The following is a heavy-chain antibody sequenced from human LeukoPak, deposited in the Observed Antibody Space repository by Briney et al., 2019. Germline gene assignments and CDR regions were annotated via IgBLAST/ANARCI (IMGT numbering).Heavy chain of an antibody. CDR2: IYHSGST. J-gene: IGHJ4*02. V-gene: IGHV4-30-2*01. CDR3: ARDAAGLY. D-gene: IGHD3/OR15-3a*01. CDR1: GGSISSGGYY. Sequence: SETLSLTCTVSGGSISSGGYYWSWIRQPPGKGLEWIGYIYHSGSTYYNPSLKSRVTISVDRSKNQFSLKLNSVTAADTAVYYCARDAAGLYWGQGTLVTVSS.